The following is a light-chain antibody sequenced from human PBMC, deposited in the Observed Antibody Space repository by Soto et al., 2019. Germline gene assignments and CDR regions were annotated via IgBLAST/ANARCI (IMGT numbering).Light chain of an antibody. Sequence: QSVLTQPPSASGAPGQRVTISSSGSSSNIGSNTVNWYQQLPGTAPKLLIYNSDQRPSGVPDRFSGSKSGTSASLVISGLQREDEADYYCAAWDDSLNGLIFGGGTKLTVL. CDR2: NSD. V-gene: IGLV1-44*01. CDR1: SSNIGSNT. J-gene: IGLJ2*01. CDR3: AAWDDSLNGLI.